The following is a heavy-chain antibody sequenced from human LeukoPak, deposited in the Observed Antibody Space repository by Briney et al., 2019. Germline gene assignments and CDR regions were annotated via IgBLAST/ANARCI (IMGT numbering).Heavy chain of an antibody. J-gene: IGHJ6*03. V-gene: IGHV2-70*11. CDR3: ARNRGMYYYDSSGYYYSYYHYMDV. D-gene: IGHD3-22*01. Sequence: SGPALVKPTQTLTLTCTFSGFSLSTSGMCVSWIRQPPGKALEWLARIDWDDDKYYSTSLKTRLTISKDTSKNQVVLTMTNMDPVDTATYYCARNRGMYYYDSSGYYYSYYHYMDVWGKGTTVTVSS. CDR2: IDWDDDK. CDR1: GFSLSTSGMC.